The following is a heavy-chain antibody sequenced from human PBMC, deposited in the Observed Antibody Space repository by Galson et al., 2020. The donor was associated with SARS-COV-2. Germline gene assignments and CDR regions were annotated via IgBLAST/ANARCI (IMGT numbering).Heavy chain of an antibody. CDR3: ASGDYGVS. D-gene: IGHD4-17*01. Sequence: ASVQVSCKASGFTFTDYYMNWVRQAPGHGLEWEGWLNPYSGDPDQAQNFQGRVTMTSDTTMNTAYMELSSLRSDDTAIYYCASGDYGVSWGQGTLITGSS. CDR1: GFTFTDYY. J-gene: IGHJ1*01. CDR2: LNPYSGDP. V-gene: IGHV1-2*02.